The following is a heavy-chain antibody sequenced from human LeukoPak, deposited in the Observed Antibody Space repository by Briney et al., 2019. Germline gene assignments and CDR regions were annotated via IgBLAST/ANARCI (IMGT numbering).Heavy chain of an antibody. D-gene: IGHD6-13*01. CDR2: ISYDGSNK. J-gene: IGHJ4*02. CDR3: AKDLGRRAAAGESPLEQ. Sequence: PGGSLRLSCAASGFTFSSYGMHWVRQAPGKGLEWVAVISYDGSNKYYADSVKGRFTISRDNSKNTLYLQMNSLRAEDTAVYYCAKDLGRRAAAGESPLEQWGQGTLVTVSS. CDR1: GFTFSSYG. V-gene: IGHV3-30*18.